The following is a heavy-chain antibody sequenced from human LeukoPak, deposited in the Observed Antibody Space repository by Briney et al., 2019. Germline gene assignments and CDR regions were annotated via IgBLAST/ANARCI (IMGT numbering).Heavy chain of an antibody. V-gene: IGHV3-30*03. CDR1: GITFSHYG. D-gene: IGHD1-1*01. CDR3: ARPIRRELEGLTDPDY. J-gene: IGHJ4*02. CDR2: TPNYGSDK. Sequence: GGTLRLSCVVSGITFSHYGMHWVRQAPGKGLEWVAFTPNYGSDKYSDPVKGRFTISRDNSKNTLYLQMNSLRAEDTAVYYCARPIRRELEGLTDPDYWGQGTLVTVSS.